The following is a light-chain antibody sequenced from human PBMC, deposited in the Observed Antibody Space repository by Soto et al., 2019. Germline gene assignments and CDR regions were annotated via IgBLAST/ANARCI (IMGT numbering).Light chain of an antibody. Sequence: DIQMTQSPSSLSASVGDRVTITCQASQDINNYLNWYQQKPGKAPKLLIYEASNLETGVPSRFSGSGSGRSFTFSISSLQPEYIATYYCQQCDDFITFGGGTRIEIK. CDR2: EAS. J-gene: IGKJ4*01. CDR3: QQCDDFIT. CDR1: QDINNY. V-gene: IGKV1-33*01.